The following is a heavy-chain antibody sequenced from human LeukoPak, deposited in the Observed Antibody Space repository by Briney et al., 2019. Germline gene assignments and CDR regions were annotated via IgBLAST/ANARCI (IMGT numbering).Heavy chain of an antibody. CDR2: ISDDGRNI. CDR3: ARAKLRDTFGY. Sequence: GRSLRLSCAASGFTFSSYAMHWVRQAPGRGLEWVAVISDDGRNIYYADSVKGRFTISSDNSKNTLYLQMNSLRAEDTAVYYCARAKLRDTFGYWGQGTLVTVSS. V-gene: IGHV3-30*04. D-gene: IGHD1-7*01. J-gene: IGHJ4*02. CDR1: GFTFSSYA.